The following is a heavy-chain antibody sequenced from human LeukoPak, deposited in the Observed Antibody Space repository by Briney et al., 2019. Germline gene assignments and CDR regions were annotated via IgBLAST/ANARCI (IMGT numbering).Heavy chain of an antibody. D-gene: IGHD4-23*01. J-gene: IGHJ3*02. Sequence: PGGSLRLSCAASGFTFSSYSMNWVRQAPGKGLEWVSSISSSSSYIYYADSVKGRFTISRDNAKNSLYLQMNSLRAEDTAVYYCARDYGGNSGVYAFDIWAKGQWSPSLQ. V-gene: IGHV3-21*01. CDR2: ISSSSSYI. CDR1: GFTFSSYS. CDR3: ARDYGGNSGVYAFDI.